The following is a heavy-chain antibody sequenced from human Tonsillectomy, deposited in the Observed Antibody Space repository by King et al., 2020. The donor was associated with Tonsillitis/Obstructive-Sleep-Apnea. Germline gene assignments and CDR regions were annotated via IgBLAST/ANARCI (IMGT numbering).Heavy chain of an antibody. J-gene: IGHJ4*02. CDR3: ARHRDTALGPFNY. CDR1: GDFITSSNFY. V-gene: IGHV4-39*01. CDR2: IFYSGNT. D-gene: IGHD5-18*01. Sequence: QLQESGPGLVKPSETLSLTCSVSGDFITSSNFYWSWIRQPPGKGLEWIGSIFYSGNTFYNPSLKTRVSMSVDTSKNQFSLNLSSVTAADTAVYCCARHRDTALGPFNYWGQGTPVTVSS.